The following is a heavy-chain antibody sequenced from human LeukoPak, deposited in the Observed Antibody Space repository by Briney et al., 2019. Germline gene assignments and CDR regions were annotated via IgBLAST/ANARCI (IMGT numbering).Heavy chain of an antibody. V-gene: IGHV3-30*02. CDR3: AKDRNIVASVGDY. D-gene: IGHD5-12*01. J-gene: IGHJ4*02. CDR1: GFTFSNYG. Sequence: PGGSLRLSCTASGFTFSNYGMHWVRQAPGKGLEWMAFIRFDGSNEYYADSVKGRFTISRDNSKNTLYVQMNSLRVEDTAIYYCAKDRNIVASVGDYWGQGTLVTVSS. CDR2: IRFDGSNE.